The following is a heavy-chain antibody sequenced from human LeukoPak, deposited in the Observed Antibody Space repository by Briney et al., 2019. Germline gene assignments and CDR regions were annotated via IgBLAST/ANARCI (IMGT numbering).Heavy chain of an antibody. CDR2: INPNSGGT. J-gene: IGHJ4*02. V-gene: IGHV1-2*02. D-gene: IGHD2-2*03. CDR1: GYTFTGYY. Sequence: ASVKVSCKASGYTFTGYYMHWVRQAPGQGLEWMGWINPNSGGTNYAQKFQGRVTMTRDTSISTAYMELSRLRSDDTAVYYCERAQMDIVVVPAASDYWGQGTLVTVSS. CDR3: ERAQMDIVVVPAASDY.